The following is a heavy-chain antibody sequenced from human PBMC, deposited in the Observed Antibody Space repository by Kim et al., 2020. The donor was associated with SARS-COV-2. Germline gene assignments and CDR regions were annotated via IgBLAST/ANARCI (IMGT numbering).Heavy chain of an antibody. V-gene: IGHV4-39*01. J-gene: IGHJ4*02. Sequence: YYTPSLKSRVTISVDTSKNQFSLKLSSVTAADTAVYYCARRPRRLGFVDYWGQGTLVTVSS. CDR3: ARRPRRLGFVDY. D-gene: IGHD6-25*01.